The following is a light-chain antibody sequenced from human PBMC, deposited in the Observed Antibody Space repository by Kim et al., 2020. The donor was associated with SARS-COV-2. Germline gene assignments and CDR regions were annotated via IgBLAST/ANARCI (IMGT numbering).Light chain of an antibody. CDR3: NSRDRSGNLLV. V-gene: IGLV3-19*01. Sequence: SSELTQDPAVSVALGQTVRITCQGDSLRRYYASWYQQKPGQAPVLVIYGKNNRPSGIPDRFSGSSSGNTVSLTITGAQAEDEADYYSNSRDRSGNLLVFG. CDR1: SLRRYY. CDR2: GKN. J-gene: IGLJ2*01.